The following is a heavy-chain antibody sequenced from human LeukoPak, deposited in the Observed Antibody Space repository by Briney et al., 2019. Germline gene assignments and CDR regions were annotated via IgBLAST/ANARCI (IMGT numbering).Heavy chain of an antibody. CDR2: IKSKTDGGTT. J-gene: IGHJ5*02. CDR3: TTHLWFGELLFNP. D-gene: IGHD3-10*01. V-gene: IGHV3-15*01. Sequence: GGSLRLSCTASGFSFSHVWMNWVRQAPGKGLEWVGRIKSKTDGGTTDYAAPVKGRFTISRDDSENTLYLQMNSLKTEDTAMYYCTTHLWFGELLFNPGGQGTLVTVSS. CDR1: GFSFSHVW.